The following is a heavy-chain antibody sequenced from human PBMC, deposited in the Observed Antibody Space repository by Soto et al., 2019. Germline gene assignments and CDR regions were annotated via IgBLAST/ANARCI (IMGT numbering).Heavy chain of an antibody. Sequence: GGSLRLSCAASGFTFSDYYMSWIRQAPGKGLEWVSYISSSSSYTNYADSVKGRFTISRDNAKNSLYLQMNSLRAEDTAVYYCARDSYDILTGYPKSPADAFDIWGHGTMVTVSS. CDR3: ARDSYDILTGYPKSPADAFDI. CDR1: GFTFSDYY. V-gene: IGHV3-11*06. D-gene: IGHD3-9*01. CDR2: ISSSSSYT. J-gene: IGHJ3*02.